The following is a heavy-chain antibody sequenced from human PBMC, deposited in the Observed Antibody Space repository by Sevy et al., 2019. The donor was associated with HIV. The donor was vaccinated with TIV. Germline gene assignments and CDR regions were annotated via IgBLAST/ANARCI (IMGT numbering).Heavy chain of an antibody. CDR1: GFTFSSYA. V-gene: IGHV3-30-3*01. CDR2: ISYDGSNK. J-gene: IGHJ4*02. Sequence: GGSLRLSCAASGFTFSSYAMHWVRQAPGKGLEWVAVISYDGSNKYYADSVKGRFTISRDNSKNTLYLQMNSLRAEDTAVYYCARVLGITIFGVGFDYWGQGTLVTVSS. D-gene: IGHD3-3*01. CDR3: ARVLGITIFGVGFDY.